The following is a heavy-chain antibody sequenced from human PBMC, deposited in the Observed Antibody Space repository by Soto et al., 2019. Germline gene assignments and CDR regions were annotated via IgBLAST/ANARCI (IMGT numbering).Heavy chain of an antibody. V-gene: IGHV4-39*01. CDR2: IYYSGST. J-gene: IGHJ4*02. CDR1: GGSFVGYD. D-gene: IGHD3-9*01. Sequence: SETLSVTCAVSGGSFVGYDWSWILQPPGKGLEGIGSIYYSGSTYYNPSLTSRVTISVDTSKNQFSLKLSSVTAADTAVYYCARHLLKDDDTFDYWGQGTLVTVSS. CDR3: ARHLLKDDDTFDY.